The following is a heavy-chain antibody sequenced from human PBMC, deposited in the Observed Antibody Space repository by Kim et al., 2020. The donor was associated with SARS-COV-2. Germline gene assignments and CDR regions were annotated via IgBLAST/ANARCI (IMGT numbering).Heavy chain of an antibody. CDR3: ARDIHCSSTSCYGGAFDI. V-gene: IGHV4-4*02. J-gene: IGHJ3*02. Sequence: KSRVTISVDKSKNQFTLKLSSVTAADTAVYYCARDIHCSSTSCYGGAFDIWGQGTMVTVSS. D-gene: IGHD2-2*01.